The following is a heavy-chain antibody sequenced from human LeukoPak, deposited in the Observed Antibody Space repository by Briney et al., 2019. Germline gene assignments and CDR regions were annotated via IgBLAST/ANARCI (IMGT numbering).Heavy chain of an antibody. CDR2: INPNSGGT. CDR1: GYTFTGYY. J-gene: IGHJ5*02. Sequence: ASEKVSCKASGYTFTGYYMHWVRQAPGQGLEWMGWINPNSGGTNYAQKFQGRVTMTRDTSISTAYMELSRLRSDDTAVYYCARNYGSGTQCDDPWGQGTLVTVSS. CDR3: ARNYGSGTQCDDP. V-gene: IGHV1-2*02. D-gene: IGHD3-10*01.